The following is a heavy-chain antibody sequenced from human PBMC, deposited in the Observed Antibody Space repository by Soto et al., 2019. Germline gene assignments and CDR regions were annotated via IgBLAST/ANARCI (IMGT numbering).Heavy chain of an antibody. CDR2: IDPSDSYT. CDR3: ARHEIVVVPAAIRGDYYYYGMDV. D-gene: IGHD2-2*02. CDR1: GYSFTSYW. V-gene: IGHV5-10-1*01. Sequence: GESLKISCKGSGYSFTSYWISWVRQMPGKGLEWMGRIDPSDSYTNYSPSFQGHVTISADKSISTAYLQWSSLKASDTAMYYCARHEIVVVPAAIRGDYYYYGMDVWGQGTTVNVAS. J-gene: IGHJ6*02.